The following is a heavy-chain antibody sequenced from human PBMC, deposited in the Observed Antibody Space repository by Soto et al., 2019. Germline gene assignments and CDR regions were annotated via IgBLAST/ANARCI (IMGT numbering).Heavy chain of an antibody. CDR3: ARVHTGGYCSGGSCPALPRFDP. Sequence: SETLSLTCTVSGDSISSYYWSWIRQPPGKGLEWIGYIYYSGSTNYNPSLKSRVTISVDTSKNQFSLKLSSVTAADTAVYYCARVHTGGYCSGGSCPALPRFDPWGQGTLVTVSS. CDR1: GDSISSYY. CDR2: IYYSGST. J-gene: IGHJ5*02. V-gene: IGHV4-59*01. D-gene: IGHD2-15*01.